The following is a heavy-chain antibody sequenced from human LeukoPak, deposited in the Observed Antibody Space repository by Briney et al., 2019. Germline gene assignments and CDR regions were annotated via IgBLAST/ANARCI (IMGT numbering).Heavy chain of an antibody. J-gene: IGHJ4*02. CDR1: GGSISSYY. D-gene: IGHD5-18*01. CDR2: IYYSGST. CDR3: ARTGGGYSYGNFDY. Sequence: SETLSLTCTVSGGSISSYYWSWIRQPPGKGLEWIGYIYYSGSTNYNPSLKSRVTISVDTSKNQFSLKLSSVTAADTAVYYCARTGGGYSYGNFDYWGQGTLVTVSS. V-gene: IGHV4-59*01.